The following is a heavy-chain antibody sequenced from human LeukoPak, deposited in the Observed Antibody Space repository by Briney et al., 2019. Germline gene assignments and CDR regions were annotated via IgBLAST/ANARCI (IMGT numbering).Heavy chain of an antibody. CDR1: GGSFSGYY. CDR3: ARGKPYSSSWYFTPLRIKNWFDP. J-gene: IGHJ5*02. Sequence: AETLSLTCAVYGGSFSGYYWSWIRQPPGKGLEWIGEINHSGRTNYNPSLKSRVTISVDTSKNQFSLKLSSATAADTAVYYCARGKPYSSSWYFTPLRIKNWFDPWGQGTLVTVSS. CDR2: INHSGRT. V-gene: IGHV4-34*01. D-gene: IGHD6-13*01.